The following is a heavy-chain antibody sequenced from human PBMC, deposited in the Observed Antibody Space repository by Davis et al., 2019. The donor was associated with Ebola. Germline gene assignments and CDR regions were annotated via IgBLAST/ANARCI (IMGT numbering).Heavy chain of an antibody. CDR1: GFTFSNAG. V-gene: IGHV3-15*07. D-gene: IGHD5-18*01. CDR3: TTTSMGDYFDY. J-gene: IGHJ4*02. CDR2: IKSKTDGGTT. Sequence: PGGSLRLSCAASGFTFSNAGMNWGRQAPGKGLEWVGRIKSKTDGGTTDYAAPVKGRFTISRDDSKNTLYLQMNSLKTEDTAVYYCTTTSMGDYFDYWGQGTLVTVSS.